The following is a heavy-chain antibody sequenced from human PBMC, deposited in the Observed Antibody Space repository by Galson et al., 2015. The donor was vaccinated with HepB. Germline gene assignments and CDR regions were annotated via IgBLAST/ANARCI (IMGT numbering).Heavy chain of an antibody. CDR1: GDSVSSNTVA. D-gene: IGHD2-2*03. CDR2: TYYRSRWYT. Sequence: CAISGDSVSSNTVAWNWIRQSPSRGLEWLGRTYYRSRWYTDYAVSVKSRMTINPDTSKNQFSLQLNSVTPEDTAVYYCARAYWKLSGIYCGMDVWGQGTTVTVPS. J-gene: IGHJ6*02. V-gene: IGHV6-1*01. CDR3: ARAYWKLSGIYCGMDV.